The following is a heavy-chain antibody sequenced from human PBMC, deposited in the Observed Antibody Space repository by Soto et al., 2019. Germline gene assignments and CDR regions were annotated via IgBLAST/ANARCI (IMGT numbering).Heavy chain of an antibody. CDR3: SRGILV. V-gene: IGHV4-31*03. J-gene: IGHJ4*02. CDR2: ISYGGTT. CDR1: GGSMNSGGYC. D-gene: IGHD2-15*01. Sequence: QVQRQESGPGLVKPSQTLSLTCTVSGGSMNSGGYCWNWIRQHPGEGLEWIGCISYGGTTSYNPSLKSRLTISVDTSKNQFSLMLNSVTAADTAVYYCSRGILVWGQGTLITVSS.